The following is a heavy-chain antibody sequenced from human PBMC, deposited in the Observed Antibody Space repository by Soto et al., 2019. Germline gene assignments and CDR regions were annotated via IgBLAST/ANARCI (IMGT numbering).Heavy chain of an antibody. Sequence: QVQLVESGGGVVQPGRSLRLSCAASGFPFSSYGMHWVRQAPGKGLEWVALIPYDGSKKYYADSVKGRFTISRDNSKKMLYLQMNSLRAEDTAVYYCANTLSTVDYDMGVWGQGTTVIVSS. D-gene: IGHD4-17*01. CDR3: ANTLSTVDYDMGV. CDR1: GFPFSSYG. J-gene: IGHJ6*02. V-gene: IGHV3-30*18. CDR2: IPYDGSKK.